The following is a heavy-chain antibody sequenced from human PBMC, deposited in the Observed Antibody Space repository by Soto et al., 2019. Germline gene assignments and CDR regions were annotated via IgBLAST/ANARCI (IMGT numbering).Heavy chain of an antibody. CDR1: GFTFSRYS. J-gene: IGHJ5*02. V-gene: IGHV3-48*02. CDR3: ERDSVRYNWCDP. CDR2: ISSSSITI. D-gene: IGHD3-10*01. Sequence: GSLRLSCPASGFTFSRYSMNWVRQAPGKGLEWVSYISSSSITIYYADSVKGRFTISRDNAKNSLYLQMNSLRDEDTAVYYCERDSVRYNWCDPWGQGTLVTVSS.